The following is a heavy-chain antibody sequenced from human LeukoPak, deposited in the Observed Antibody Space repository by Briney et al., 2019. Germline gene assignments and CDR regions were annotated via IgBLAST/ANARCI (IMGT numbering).Heavy chain of an antibody. CDR3: ARGDYDLWSGPHSIFDY. J-gene: IGHJ4*02. CDR2: INTNTGNP. Sequence: GASVKVSCQASGYTFTSYAMNWVRQAPGQGLEWMGWINTNTGNPTYAQGFTGRFVFSLDTSVSTAYLQISSLKAEDTAVYYCARGDYDLWSGPHSIFDYWGQGTLVTVSS. D-gene: IGHD3-3*01. CDR1: GYTFTSYA. V-gene: IGHV7-4-1*02.